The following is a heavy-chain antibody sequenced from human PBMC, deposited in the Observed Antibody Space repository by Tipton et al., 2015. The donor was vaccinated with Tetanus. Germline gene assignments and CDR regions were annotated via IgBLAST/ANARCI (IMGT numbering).Heavy chain of an antibody. V-gene: IGHV4-59*01. CDR2: IHDNETT. J-gene: IGHJ5*02. Sequence: PGLVKPSETLSLTCSVSGESISRSYWTWIRLSPGKGLEWIGYIHDNETTNYNPSLKSRVTMSLDTSKNQVFLRLKSVTAADTATYFCARAVYLVGDIGWFDPWGQGTLVIVSS. D-gene: IGHD1-26*01. CDR3: ARAVYLVGDIGWFDP. CDR1: GESISRSY.